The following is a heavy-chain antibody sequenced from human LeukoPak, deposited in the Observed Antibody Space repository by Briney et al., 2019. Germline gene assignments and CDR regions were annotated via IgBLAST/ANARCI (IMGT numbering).Heavy chain of an antibody. CDR2: IYTSGST. J-gene: IGHJ5*02. D-gene: IGHD6-19*01. V-gene: IGHV4-4*09. CDR1: GGSISSYY. CDR3: AREIAVADTNWFDP. Sequence: SETLSLTCTVSGGSISSYYWSWIRQPPGKGLEWIGYIYTSGSTYYNPSLKSRVTTSVDTSKNQFSLKLSSVTAADTAVYYCAREIAVADTNWFDPWGQGTLVTVSS.